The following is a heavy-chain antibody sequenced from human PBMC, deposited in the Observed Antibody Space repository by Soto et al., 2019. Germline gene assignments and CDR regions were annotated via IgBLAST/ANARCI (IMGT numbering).Heavy chain of an antibody. V-gene: IGHV4-61*08. CDR3: ARGVAAADC. CDR2: IYNTGSS. CDR1: GGSVSIGDYY. D-gene: IGHD6-13*01. J-gene: IGHJ4*02. Sequence: SETLSLTCTVSGGSVSIGDYYWSWIRQPPGKGLEWIGYIYNTGSSKYNPSLKSRVTISVDTSKNQFSLKLSSVTAADTAVYYCARGVAAADCWGQGTLVTVSS.